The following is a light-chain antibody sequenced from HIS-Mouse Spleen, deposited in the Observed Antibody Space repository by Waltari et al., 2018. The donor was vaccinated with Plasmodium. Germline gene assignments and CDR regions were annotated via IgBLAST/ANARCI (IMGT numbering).Light chain of an antibody. CDR3: QQYDNLPPLFT. Sequence: DIQMTQSPSSLSAPVGDRVTITCQASPDISNYLNWYQQKPGKAPKLLIYDASNLETGVPSRFSGSGSGTDFTFTISSLQPEDIATYYCQQYDNLPPLFTFGPGTKVDIK. CDR1: PDISNY. J-gene: IGKJ3*01. CDR2: DAS. V-gene: IGKV1-33*01.